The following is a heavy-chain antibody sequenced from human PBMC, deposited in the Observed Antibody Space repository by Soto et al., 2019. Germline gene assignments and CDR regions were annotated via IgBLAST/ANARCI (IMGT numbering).Heavy chain of an antibody. J-gene: IGHJ5*02. D-gene: IGHD2-2*01. CDR2: IYYTGKT. CDR3: CRDLTSNANCIDP. V-gene: IGHV4-30-4*01. Sequence: QVQLQESGPGLVKPSQTLSLTCSVSGDYIHVGGYYWTWIRQRPGKGLEWMGYIYYTGKTYYNPSLESRLTMSVDRSKNQFSLRLTSVTAADTAVYFCCRDLTSNANCIDPWGQGTLVTVSS. CDR1: GDYIHVGGYY.